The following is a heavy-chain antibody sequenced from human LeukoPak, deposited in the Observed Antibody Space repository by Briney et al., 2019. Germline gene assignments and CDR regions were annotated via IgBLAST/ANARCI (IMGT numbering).Heavy chain of an antibody. V-gene: IGHV4-59*12. CDR1: DDSISSYY. CDR3: ARGDRVTITRFRPRPYLDF. CDR2: TYSSGST. J-gene: IGHJ4*02. Sequence: SETLSLTCTASDDSISSYYWSWIRQPPGKGLEWIGYTYSSGSTNYNPSLKSRVTMSVDTSKNQFSLKLNSVTAADTAAYYCARGDRVTITRFRPRPYLDFWGQGTLVTVAS. D-gene: IGHD4-11*01.